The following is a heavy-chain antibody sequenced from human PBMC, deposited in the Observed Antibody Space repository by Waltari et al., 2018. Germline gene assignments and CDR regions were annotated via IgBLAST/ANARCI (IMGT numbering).Heavy chain of an antibody. CDR3: ARDPQYYYYYYGMDV. J-gene: IGHJ6*02. CDR1: GYTFTSYG. V-gene: IGHV1-18*01. Sequence: QVQLVQSGAEVKKPGASVKVSCKASGYTFTSYGISWVRQAPGQGLEWMGWISPYNGNTNYAPKLQGRVTMTPDPSTRTAYMELRSLRSDDTAVYYCARDPQYYYYYYGMDVWGQGTTVIVSS. CDR2: ISPYNGNT.